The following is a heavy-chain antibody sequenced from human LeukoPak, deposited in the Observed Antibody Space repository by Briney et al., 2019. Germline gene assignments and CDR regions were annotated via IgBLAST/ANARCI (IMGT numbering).Heavy chain of an antibody. J-gene: IGHJ4*02. Sequence: GASVKVSCKASGGTFSSYAISWVRQAPGQGLEWMGGIIPIFGTANYAQKFQGRVTITADESTSTAYMELSSLRSEDTAVYYCARVNDYVWGSYRYWGQGTLVTVSS. V-gene: IGHV1-69*13. D-gene: IGHD3-16*02. CDR2: IIPIFGTA. CDR3: ARVNDYVWGSYRY. CDR1: GGTFSSYA.